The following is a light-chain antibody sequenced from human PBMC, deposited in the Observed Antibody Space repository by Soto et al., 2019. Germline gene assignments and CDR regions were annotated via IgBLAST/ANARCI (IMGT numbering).Light chain of an antibody. CDR3: QQRSNWPLT. Sequence: QARRTLIINTGERATLSYRASQSVSSYLAWYQQKPGQAPRLLIYDASNRATGIPARFSGSGSGTDLTLTISSLEPEDFAVYYCQQRSNWPLTFGGGTKVDIK. V-gene: IGKV3-11*01. CDR1: QSVSSY. J-gene: IGKJ4*01. CDR2: DAS.